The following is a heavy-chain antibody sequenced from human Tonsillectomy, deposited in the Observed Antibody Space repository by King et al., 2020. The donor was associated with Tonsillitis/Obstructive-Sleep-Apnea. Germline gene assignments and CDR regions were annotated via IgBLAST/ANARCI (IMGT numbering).Heavy chain of an antibody. D-gene: IGHD2-2*02. Sequence: VQLVESGGGLVQPGGSLRLSCAASGFTFSSYAISWVRQAPGKGLQWVSAISAHGDTTYYLDSVRGRFTISRDNSQRTSFLQINSLRAEDTAIYYCAKEAHCSSSSCYIGDYWGQGTLVTVSS. J-gene: IGHJ4*02. CDR3: AKEAHCSSSSCYIGDY. V-gene: IGHV3-23*04. CDR1: GFTFSSYA. CDR2: ISAHGDTT.